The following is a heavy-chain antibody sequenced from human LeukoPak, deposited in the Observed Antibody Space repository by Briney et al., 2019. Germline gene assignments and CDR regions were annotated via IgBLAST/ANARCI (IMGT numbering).Heavy chain of an antibody. V-gene: IGHV3-23*01. D-gene: IGHD3-3*01. CDR2: ISGNAGST. J-gene: IGHJ4*02. CDR3: ARCRDYNFWSGSAVDY. CDR1: GFTLSSYA. Sequence: GGSLRLSCAASGFTLSSYAMSWVRQAPGKGLEWVALISGNAGSTYYADSVKGRFTISRGNSKNALYLQMNSLRAEDTAVYYCARCRDYNFWSGSAVDYWGQGTLVTVSS.